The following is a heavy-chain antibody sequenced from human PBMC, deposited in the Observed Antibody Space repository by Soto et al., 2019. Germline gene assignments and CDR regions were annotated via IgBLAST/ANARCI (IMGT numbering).Heavy chain of an antibody. J-gene: IGHJ6*02. CDR1: GGSVSSGSYY. CDR3: AGANYDSSEGGMDV. V-gene: IGHV4-61*01. Sequence: SETLSLTCTVSGGSVSSGSYYWSWIRQPPGKGLEWIGYIYYSGSTNYNPSLKSRVTISVDTSKNQFSLKLSSVTAADTAVYYCAGANYDSSEGGMDVWGQGTTVTVSS. CDR2: IYYSGST. D-gene: IGHD3-22*01.